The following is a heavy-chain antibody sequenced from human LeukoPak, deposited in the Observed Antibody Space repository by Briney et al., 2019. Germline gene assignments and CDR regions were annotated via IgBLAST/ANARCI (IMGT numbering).Heavy chain of an antibody. CDR1: GGSISSGSYY. V-gene: IGHV4-39*07. CDR2: IYYSGST. D-gene: IGHD2-15*01. J-gene: IGHJ4*02. Sequence: WETLSLTCTVSGGSISSGSYYWGSIRQPAGEGREWIGCIYYSGSTYYHPSLESRVTISVDTSKNQCSLKLSSVTAADTAVYYCARDSGYCSGGSCPSRGWGQGTLVTVAS. CDR3: ARDSGYCSGGSCPSRG.